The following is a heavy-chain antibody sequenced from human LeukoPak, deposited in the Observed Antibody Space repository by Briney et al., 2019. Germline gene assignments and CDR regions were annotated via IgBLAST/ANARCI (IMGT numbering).Heavy chain of an antibody. Sequence: SVKVSCKASGGTFNNYAVSWVRQAPGQGPEWMGRIIPMLEIANYAQNFQGRVTITADKSTSTVYMELSSLRSEDTAVYYCARGGSIVGATPHDAFDIWGQGTVVTVS. CDR1: GGTFNNYA. V-gene: IGHV1-69*04. CDR3: ARGGSIVGATPHDAFDI. J-gene: IGHJ3*02. D-gene: IGHD1-26*01. CDR2: IIPMLEIA.